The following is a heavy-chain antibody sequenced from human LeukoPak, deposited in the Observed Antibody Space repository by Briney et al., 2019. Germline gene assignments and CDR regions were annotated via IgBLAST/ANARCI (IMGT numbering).Heavy chain of an antibody. CDR3: ARAQGSSLGYYYYYYGMDV. D-gene: IGHD6-13*01. J-gene: IGHJ6*02. Sequence: SQTLSLTCAISGDSVSSNSAAWNWIRQSPSRGLEWLGRTYYRSKWYNDYAVSVKSRITINPDTSKNQFSLQLNSVTPEDTAVYYCARAQGSSLGYYYYYYGMDVWGQGTTATVSS. CDR1: GDSVSSNSAA. CDR2: TYYRSKWYN. V-gene: IGHV6-1*01.